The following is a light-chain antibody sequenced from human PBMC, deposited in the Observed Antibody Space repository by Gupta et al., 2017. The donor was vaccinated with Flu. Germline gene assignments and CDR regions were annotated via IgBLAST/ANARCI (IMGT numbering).Light chain of an antibody. J-gene: IGLJ1*01. Sequence: IAISCTGTTSDVGANNYVSWYQQHPGKAPKVMIYGVNNRPSGVSDRFSGSKSGNTASLTISGLQAEDEADYYCSSYRSSSTSFFFGTGTKVTGL. CDR1: TSDVGANNY. V-gene: IGLV2-14*01. CDR3: SSYRSSSTSFF. CDR2: GVN.